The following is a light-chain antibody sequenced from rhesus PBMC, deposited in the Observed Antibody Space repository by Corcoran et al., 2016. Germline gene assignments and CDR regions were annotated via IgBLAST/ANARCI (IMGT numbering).Light chain of an antibody. CDR2: PSS. Sequence: DIVLTQSPASLAVSPGQRATITCRASESVIGFGIYLIHWYHQTPGQPPNRLLYPSSNKNTGVPTRFSGDGSGTDFTLTINPVEADDAADYYCLQSKNSPWTFGQGTKVEIK. CDR3: LQSKNSPWT. CDR1: ESVIGFGIYL. V-gene: IGKV7-13*01. J-gene: IGKJ1*01.